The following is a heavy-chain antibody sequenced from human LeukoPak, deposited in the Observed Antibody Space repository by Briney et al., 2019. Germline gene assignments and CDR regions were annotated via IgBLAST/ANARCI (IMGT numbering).Heavy chain of an antibody. CDR1: SGSISTSNYY. CDR2: ISYSGYT. D-gene: IGHD1-26*01. Sequence: PSETLSLTCTVSSGSISTSNYYWGWVRQPPGKALEWIGYISYSGYTKYDPSLKSRVAISIDTSKKQFSLQLNSVTAADTAVYYCARVWIASGSYYDDRGAFDYWGQGTLVTVSS. J-gene: IGHJ4*02. V-gene: IGHV4-61*05. CDR3: ARVWIASGSYYDDRGAFDY.